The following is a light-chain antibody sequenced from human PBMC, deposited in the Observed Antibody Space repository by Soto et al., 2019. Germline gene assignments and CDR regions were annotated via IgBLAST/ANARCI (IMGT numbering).Light chain of an antibody. V-gene: IGLV2-11*01. CDR3: CSYAGSYTVV. J-gene: IGLJ2*01. CDR2: DVT. Sequence: QSALTQPRSVSGSPGQSVTVSCTGTSRDVGAYNYVSWYQHHPGKAPKLIIYDVTKRPSGVPDRFSGSKSGNTASLTISGLQAEDEAHYYCCSYAGSYTVVFGGGTKLTVL. CDR1: SRDVGAYNY.